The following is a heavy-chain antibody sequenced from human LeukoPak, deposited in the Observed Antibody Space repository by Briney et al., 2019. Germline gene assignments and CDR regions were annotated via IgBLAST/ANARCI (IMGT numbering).Heavy chain of an antibody. CDR3: AREGGPLYDFWSGYPSPFDY. CDR2: IYYSGST. Sequence: SETLSLTCTVSGGSISSSSYYWGWIRQPPGKGLEWIGSIYYSGSTYYNPSLKSRVTISVDTSKNQFSLKLSSVTAADTAVYYCAREGGPLYDFWSGYPSPFDYWGQGTLVTASS. CDR1: GGSISSSSYY. V-gene: IGHV4-39*02. J-gene: IGHJ4*02. D-gene: IGHD3-3*01.